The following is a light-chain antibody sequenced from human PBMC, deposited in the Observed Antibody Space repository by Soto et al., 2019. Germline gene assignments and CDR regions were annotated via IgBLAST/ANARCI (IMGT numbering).Light chain of an antibody. J-gene: IGKJ1*01. CDR2: DAS. CDR3: QQYHSYSLT. Sequence: DIQMTQSPCTLSESVGDRVTITCRASQTISSSLAWYQQKPGKAPKLLIYDASTLQSGVPSRFSGSESGTEFILTISGLQPDDFATYYCQQYHSYSLTFGQGTKVDI. CDR1: QTISSS. V-gene: IGKV1-5*01.